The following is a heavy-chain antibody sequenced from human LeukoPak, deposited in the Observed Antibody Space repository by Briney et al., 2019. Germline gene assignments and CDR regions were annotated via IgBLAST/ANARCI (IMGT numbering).Heavy chain of an antibody. CDR2: IYYSGST. V-gene: IGHV4-30-4*01. CDR1: GGSISSGDHY. D-gene: IGHD3-16*02. CDR3: ARVRGLGVITPYLDY. Sequence: SETLSLTCTVSGGSISSGDHYWGWIRQPPGKGLEWIGYIYYSGSTYYNPSLMSRLTISVDTSQNQFSLKLSSVTAADTAVYYCARVRGLGVITPYLDYWGQGTLVTVSS. J-gene: IGHJ4*02.